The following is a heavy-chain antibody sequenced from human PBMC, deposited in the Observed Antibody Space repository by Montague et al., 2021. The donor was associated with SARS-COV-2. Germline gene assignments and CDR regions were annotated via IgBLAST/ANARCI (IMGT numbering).Heavy chain of an antibody. V-gene: IGHV4-59*01. CDR1: GGSFTNFF. CDR3: ATRPGRFGEYHFDY. D-gene: IGHD3-16*01. CDR2: IHPSGST. J-gene: IGHJ4*02. Sequence: SETLSLTCTVSGGSFTNFFWSWIRQPPGKGLEWLGDIHPSGSTNYNPSLKSRVTISVDTSKSQFSLKLGSVTVADTAVYYCATRPGRFGEYHFDYWGQGTLVTVSS.